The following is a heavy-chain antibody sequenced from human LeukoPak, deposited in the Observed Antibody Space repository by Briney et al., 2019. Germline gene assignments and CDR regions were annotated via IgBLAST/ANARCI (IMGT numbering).Heavy chain of an antibody. CDR1: GGSFSGYY. Sequence: PSETLSLTCAVYGGSFSGYYWSWIRRPPGKGLEWIGEINHSGSTNYNPSLKSRVTISVDTSKNQFSLKLSSVTAADTAVYYCARHSRNSSGWYGLSYWGQGTLVTVSS. J-gene: IGHJ4*02. V-gene: IGHV4-34*01. CDR3: ARHSRNSSGWYGLSY. D-gene: IGHD6-19*01. CDR2: INHSGST.